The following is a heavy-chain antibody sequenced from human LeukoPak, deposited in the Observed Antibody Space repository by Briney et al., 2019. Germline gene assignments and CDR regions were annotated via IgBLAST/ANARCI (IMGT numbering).Heavy chain of an antibody. Sequence: PGGSLRLSCAASGFTFSSYGMHRVRQAPGKGLEWVAFIRYDGSNKYYADSVKGRFTISRDNSKNTLYLQMNSLRAEDTAVYYCAKIPSVYSNFDYWGQGTLVTVSS. CDR3: AKIPSVYSNFDY. CDR2: IRYDGSNK. J-gene: IGHJ4*02. V-gene: IGHV3-30*02. CDR1: GFTFSSYG. D-gene: IGHD4-11*01.